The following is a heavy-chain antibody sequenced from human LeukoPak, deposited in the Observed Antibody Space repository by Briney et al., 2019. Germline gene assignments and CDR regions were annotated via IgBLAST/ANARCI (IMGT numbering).Heavy chain of an antibody. J-gene: IGHJ4*02. Sequence: ASVKASCKASGYTFTGYYMHWVRQAPGQGLEWMGWINPNSGGTNYAQKFQGRVTMTRDTSISTAYMELSRLRSDDTAVYYCARDLRRAARPEFLFDYWGQGTLVTVSS. D-gene: IGHD6-6*01. CDR2: INPNSGGT. V-gene: IGHV1-2*02. CDR3: ARDLRRAARPEFLFDY. CDR1: GYTFTGYY.